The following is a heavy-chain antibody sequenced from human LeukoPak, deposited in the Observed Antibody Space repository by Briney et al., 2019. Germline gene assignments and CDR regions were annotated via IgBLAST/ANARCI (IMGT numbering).Heavy chain of an antibody. D-gene: IGHD5-12*01. CDR1: GYTFTSYA. J-gene: IGHJ4*02. V-gene: IGHV1-18*01. Sequence: ASVEVSCKASGYTFTSYAISWVRQAPGQGLEWMGWISGYNGNTNYAQRLQGRVTMTTDTSTSTAYMELRSLRSDDTAVYYCARSGLPGNYYFDYWGQGTLVTVSS. CDR2: ISGYNGNT. CDR3: ARSGLPGNYYFDY.